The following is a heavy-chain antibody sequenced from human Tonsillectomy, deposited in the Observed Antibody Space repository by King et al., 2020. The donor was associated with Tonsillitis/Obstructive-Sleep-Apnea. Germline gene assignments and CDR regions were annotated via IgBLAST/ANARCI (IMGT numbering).Heavy chain of an antibody. CDR2: IIPIFGTA. Sequence: VQLVQSGAEVKKPGSSVKVSCKASGGTFSSYAISWVRQAPGQGLEWMGGIIPIFGTANYAQKFQGRVTITADESTSTAHMELSSLRSEDTAVYYCARGWTQDYGDPHAFDIWGQGTMVTVSS. J-gene: IGHJ3*02. D-gene: IGHD4-17*01. V-gene: IGHV1-69*01. CDR1: GGTFSSYA. CDR3: ARGWTQDYGDPHAFDI.